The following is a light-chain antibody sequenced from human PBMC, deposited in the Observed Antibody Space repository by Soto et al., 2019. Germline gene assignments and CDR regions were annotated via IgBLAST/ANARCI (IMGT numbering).Light chain of an antibody. J-gene: IGKJ4*01. CDR2: DAS. CDR1: QDISNY. V-gene: IGKV1-33*01. CDR3: QQYDNLPLT. Sequence: DIQMSQSPSSLSASVGYRFTITCQASQDISNYLNWYQQKPGKAPKLLIYDASNLETGVPSRFSGSGSGTDFTFTISSLQPEDIETYYCQQYDNLPLTFGGGTKVDIK.